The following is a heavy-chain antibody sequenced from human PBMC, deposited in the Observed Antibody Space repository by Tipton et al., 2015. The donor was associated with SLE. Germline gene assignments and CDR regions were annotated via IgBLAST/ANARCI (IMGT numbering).Heavy chain of an antibody. CDR1: GFTVSSNY. D-gene: IGHD1-1*01. Sequence: EASGFTVSSNYMNWVRQAPGKGLEWVSVIYSGGSTYYADSVKGRFTISRHNSKNTLYLQMNSLRAEDTAVYYCARDPYWNDDHDAFDIWGQGTMVTVSS. CDR2: IYSGGST. CDR3: ARDPYWNDDHDAFDI. J-gene: IGHJ3*02. V-gene: IGHV3-53*04.